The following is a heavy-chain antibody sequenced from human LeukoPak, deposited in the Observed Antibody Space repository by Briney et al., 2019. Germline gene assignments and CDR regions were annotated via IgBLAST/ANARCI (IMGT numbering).Heavy chain of an antibody. CDR3: ARDTTCYYYYMDV. D-gene: IGHD1-1*01. J-gene: IGHJ6*03. V-gene: IGHV3-21*01. CDR1: GFSFSSFG. CDR2: ISSSSSYI. Sequence: PGGSLTLSCAASGFSFSSFGFNWVRQAPGKGLEWVSSISSSSSYIYYADSVKGRFTISRDNAKNSLYLQMNSLRAEDTAVYYCARDTTCYYYYMDVWGKGTTVTVSS.